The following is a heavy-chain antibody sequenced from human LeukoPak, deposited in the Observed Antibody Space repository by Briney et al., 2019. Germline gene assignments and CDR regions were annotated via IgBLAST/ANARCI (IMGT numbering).Heavy chain of an antibody. CDR1: GFTFSDYY. J-gene: IGHJ4*02. Sequence: GSLRLSCAASGFTFSDYYMSWIRQAPGKGLEWLSYISSSSSYTKYADSVKGRFTISRDNAKNSLYLQMNSLRAEDTAVYYCASQKNGASDYWGQGTLVTVS. CDR2: ISSSSSYT. D-gene: IGHD1-1*01. CDR3: ASQKNGASDY. V-gene: IGHV3-11*03.